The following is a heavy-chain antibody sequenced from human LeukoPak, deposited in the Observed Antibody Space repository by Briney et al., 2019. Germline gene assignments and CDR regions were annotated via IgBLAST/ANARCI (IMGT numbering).Heavy chain of an antibody. J-gene: IGHJ4*02. D-gene: IGHD2-2*02. Sequence: GRSLRLSCAASGFTFSSYGMHWVRQAPGKGLEWVAVISYGGSNKYYADSVKGRFTISRDNSKNTLYLQMNSLRAEDTAVYYCAKAYGCASSTSCYMDYWGQGTLVTVSS. CDR2: ISYGGSNK. CDR1: GFTFSSYG. CDR3: AKAYGCASSTSCYMDY. V-gene: IGHV3-30*18.